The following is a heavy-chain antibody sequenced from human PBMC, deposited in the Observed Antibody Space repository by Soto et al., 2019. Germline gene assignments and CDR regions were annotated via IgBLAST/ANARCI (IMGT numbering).Heavy chain of an antibody. CDR2: IYYSGST. CDR1: GGSVSRGSYC. D-gene: IGHD4-4*01. CDR3: ARDVRDYSNFRYYYYGMDV. Sequence: SETLSLTCTVSGGSVSRGSYCWSWIRQPPGKGLEWIGYIYYSGSTNYNPSLKSRVTISVDTSKNQFSLKLSSVTAADTAVYYCARDVRDYSNFRYYYYGMDVWGQGTTVTVSS. J-gene: IGHJ6*02. V-gene: IGHV4-61*01.